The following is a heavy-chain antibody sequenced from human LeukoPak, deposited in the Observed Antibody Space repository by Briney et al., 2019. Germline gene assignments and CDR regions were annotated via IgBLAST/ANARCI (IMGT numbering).Heavy chain of an antibody. CDR1: GGSISSYY. CDR2: IYCSGST. V-gene: IGHV4-59*01. Sequence: SETLSLTCTVSGGSISSYYWSWIRQPPGKGLEWIGYIYCSGSTNYNPSLKSRVTMSVDTSKNQFSLNLSSVTAADTAVYYCARVPGGYSFEPWGQGTLVTVSS. J-gene: IGHJ5*02. CDR3: ARVPGGYSFEP. D-gene: IGHD4-23*01.